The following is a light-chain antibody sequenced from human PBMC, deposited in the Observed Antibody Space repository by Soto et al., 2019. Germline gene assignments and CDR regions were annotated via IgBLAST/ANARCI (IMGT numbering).Light chain of an antibody. CDR2: EVS. J-gene: IGLJ3*02. Sequence: QSALTQPASVSGSPGQTIIMSCTGTSSDIGGSNSVSWYQQHPDKAPKLILFEVSHRPSKIPDRFSGSKSGNTASLTISGLQAEDEADYYCSSYSSSGTLVLFGGGTQLTVL. V-gene: IGLV2-14*01. CDR3: SSYSSSGTLVL. CDR1: SSDIGGSNS.